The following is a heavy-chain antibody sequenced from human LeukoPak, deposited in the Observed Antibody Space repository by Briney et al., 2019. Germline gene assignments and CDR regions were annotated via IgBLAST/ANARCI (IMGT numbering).Heavy chain of an antibody. J-gene: IGHJ5*02. V-gene: IGHV3-30-3*01. D-gene: IGHD1-14*01. CDR3: ARDLGSEGFRWFDP. Sequence: GGSLRLSCAASGFTFSSYAMHWVRQAPGKGLEWVAVISYDGSNKYYADSVKGRFTISRDNSKNTLYLQMNSLRAEDTAVYYCARDLGSEGFRWFDPWGQGTLVTVSS. CDR2: ISYDGSNK. CDR1: GFTFSSYA.